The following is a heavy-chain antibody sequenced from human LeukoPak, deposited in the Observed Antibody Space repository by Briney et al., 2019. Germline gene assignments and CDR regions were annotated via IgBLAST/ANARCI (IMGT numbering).Heavy chain of an antibody. J-gene: IGHJ3*01. Sequence: GGSLRLSCAASGFTFSDYYMSWIRQAPGKGLESVSYISYSGSTIYYADSVKGRFIISRDNAKNSLYLQMNSLRAEDSAVYYCATEVGVSAAAFDLWGQGTMVTVSS. CDR1: GFTFSDYY. CDR3: ATEVGVSAAAFDL. D-gene: IGHD6-13*01. V-gene: IGHV3-11*01. CDR2: ISYSGSTI.